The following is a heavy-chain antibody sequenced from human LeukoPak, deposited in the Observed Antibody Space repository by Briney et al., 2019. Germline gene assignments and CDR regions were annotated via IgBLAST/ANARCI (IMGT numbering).Heavy chain of an antibody. Sequence: GGSLRLSCAASGFTFDDYAMHWVRQAPGKGLEWVSGISWNSGSIGYADSVKGRFTISRDNAKNSLYLQMNSLRAEDTALYYCAKDITRRYYYGMDVWGQGTTVTVSS. V-gene: IGHV3-9*01. CDR3: AKDITRRYYYGMDV. CDR1: GFTFDDYA. CDR2: ISWNSGSI. J-gene: IGHJ6*02.